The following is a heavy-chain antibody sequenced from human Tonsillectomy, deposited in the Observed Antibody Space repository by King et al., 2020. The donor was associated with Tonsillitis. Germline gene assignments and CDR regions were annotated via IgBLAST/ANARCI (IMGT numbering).Heavy chain of an antibody. J-gene: IGHJ6*02. V-gene: IGHV3-30-3*01. CDR2: ISYDGSNK. CDR3: ARDPNGVVVYYGMDV. D-gene: IGHD2-8*01. Sequence: VQLVESGGGVVQPGRSLRLSCAASGFTFSSYAMHWVRQAPGKGLEWVAVISYDGSNKYYADSVKGRFTISRDNSKNTLYLQMNSLRAEDTAVYYCARDPNGVVVYYGMDVWGQGTTVTVSS. CDR1: GFTFSSYA.